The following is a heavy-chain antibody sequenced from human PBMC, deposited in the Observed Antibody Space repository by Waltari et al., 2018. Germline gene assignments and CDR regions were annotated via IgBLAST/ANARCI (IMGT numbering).Heavy chain of an antibody. D-gene: IGHD3-10*01. Sequence: VQMVESGGGVGQPGMALSLSCAASGFSLGSYGMHWVRQAPGKWLEWVALIFFGGGDSFYADSVRGRFTISRDNSKNTLYLDINSLRLDDTAIYYCAKDAFGNTYLDHWGQGTLVTVSS. J-gene: IGHJ4*02. CDR3: AKDAFGNTYLDH. CDR2: IFFGGGDS. CDR1: GFSLGSYG. V-gene: IGHV3-30*19.